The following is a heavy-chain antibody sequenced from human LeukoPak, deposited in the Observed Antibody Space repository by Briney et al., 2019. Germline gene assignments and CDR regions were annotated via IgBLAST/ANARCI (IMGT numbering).Heavy chain of an antibody. CDR2: ISSSSSYI. V-gene: IGHV3-21*01. CDR1: GFTFSSYG. CDR3: ARDYYGSGSYHY. Sequence: GGSLRLSCAASGFTFSSYGMNWVRQAPGKGLEWVSSISSSSSYIYYADSVKGRFTISRDNAKNSLYLQMNSLRAEDTAVYYCARDYYGSGSYHYWGQGTLVTVSS. D-gene: IGHD3-10*01. J-gene: IGHJ4*02.